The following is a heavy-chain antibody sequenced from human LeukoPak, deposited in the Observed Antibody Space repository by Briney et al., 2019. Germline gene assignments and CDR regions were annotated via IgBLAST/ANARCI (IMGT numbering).Heavy chain of an antibody. Sequence: GGSLRLSCAASKFTVSDNYMSWVRQAPGKGLECVSVTYTGGNTYYVDSVKGRFTISRDNTKNTLYLEINSLRPDDTGIYYCAKDPVAAAGTFYYMAVWGKGTTVTVSS. CDR1: KFTVSDNY. J-gene: IGHJ6*03. CDR2: TYTGGNT. D-gene: IGHD6-13*01. V-gene: IGHV3-66*01. CDR3: AKDPVAAAGTFYYMAV.